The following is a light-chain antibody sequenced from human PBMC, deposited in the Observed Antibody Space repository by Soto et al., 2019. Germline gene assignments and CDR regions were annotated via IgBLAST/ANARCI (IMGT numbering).Light chain of an antibody. CDR1: ENVRTF. Sequence: EVVLTLSPATLSLSPGERATLSCRASENVRTFVDWYQQKPGQAPRLLIYGASNRATGIPARFSGSGSGTDFTLTISDLEPEDFAVYYCQQHSHWPPWTFGQGTRVEIQ. CDR2: GAS. CDR3: QQHSHWPPWT. J-gene: IGKJ1*01. V-gene: IGKV3-11*01.